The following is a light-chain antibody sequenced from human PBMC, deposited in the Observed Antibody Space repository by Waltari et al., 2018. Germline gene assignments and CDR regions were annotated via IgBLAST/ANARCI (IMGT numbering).Light chain of an antibody. CDR2: WAS. V-gene: IGKV4-1*01. CDR3: HHYYIPPLT. Sequence: DIVMTQSPDFLAAALCARATIHSKSSQSIFPTSNSKTYLSWYQQKPGQPPKLLIYWASTRGSGVPDRFSGSGSGTAFTLTISSLQAEDVAVYYCHHYYIPPLTFGQGTRLEIK. CDR1: QSIFPTSNSKTY. J-gene: IGKJ5*01.